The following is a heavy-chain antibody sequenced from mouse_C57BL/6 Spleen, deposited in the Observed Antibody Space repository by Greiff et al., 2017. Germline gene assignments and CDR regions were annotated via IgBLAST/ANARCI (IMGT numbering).Heavy chain of an antibody. D-gene: IGHD6-1*01. CDR1: GYTFTDYY. Sequence: QVQLQQSGAELVRPGASVTLSCKASGYTFTDYYINWVKQRPGQGLEWIARIYPGSGNTYYNEKFKGKATLTAEKSSSTAYMQLSSLTSEDSAVYFCARGGRPSNFDYWGQGTTLTVSS. V-gene: IGHV1-76*01. CDR3: ARGGRPSNFDY. CDR2: IYPGSGNT. J-gene: IGHJ2*01.